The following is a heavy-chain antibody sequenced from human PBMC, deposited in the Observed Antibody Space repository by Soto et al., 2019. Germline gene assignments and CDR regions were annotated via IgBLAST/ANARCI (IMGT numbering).Heavy chain of an antibody. CDR1: GFTFSSYS. J-gene: IGHJ6*02. CDR3: ARDLTAATTRGYYYYGMDV. V-gene: IGHV3-21*01. Sequence: GGSLRLSCAASGFTFSSYSMNWVRQALGKGLEWVSSISSSSSYIYYADSVKGRFTISRDNAKNSLYLQMNSLRAEDTAVYYCARDLTAATTRGYYYYGMDVWGQGTTVTVSS. CDR2: ISSSSSYI. D-gene: IGHD2-15*01.